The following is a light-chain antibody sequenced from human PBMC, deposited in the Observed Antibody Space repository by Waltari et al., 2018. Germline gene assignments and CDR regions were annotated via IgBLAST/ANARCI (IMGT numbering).Light chain of an antibody. V-gene: IGLV1-44*01. Sequence: QSVLTQPPSASGTPGQRVIISCSGSDSNIGSNAVNWYQQLPGEAPRRLIDRNDERPSGVPDRFSAAKSGNSASLAISGRQSEDEGEYYCASWNDVVDDYVVFGGGTKLTVL. CDR2: RND. CDR1: DSNIGSNA. J-gene: IGLJ2*01. CDR3: ASWNDVVDDYVV.